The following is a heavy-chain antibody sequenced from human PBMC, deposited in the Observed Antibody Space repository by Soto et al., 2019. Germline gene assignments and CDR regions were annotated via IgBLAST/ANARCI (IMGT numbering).Heavy chain of an antibody. J-gene: IGHJ4*02. Sequence: PSETLSLTCAVYGGSFSGYYWSWIRQPPGKGLEWIGELNHSGSTNYNPSLKSRVTISVDTCKNQFSLKLSSVTAADTAVYYCARGGLYSSSPDFDYWGQGTLVTVSS. CDR3: ARGGLYSSSPDFDY. V-gene: IGHV4-34*01. CDR1: GGSFSGYY. D-gene: IGHD6-6*01. CDR2: LNHSGST.